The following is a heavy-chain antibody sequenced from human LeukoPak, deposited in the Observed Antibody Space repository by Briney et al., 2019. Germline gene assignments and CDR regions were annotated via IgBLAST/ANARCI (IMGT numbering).Heavy chain of an antibody. Sequence: GGSLRLSCVASGFRFSSYSMNWVRQAPGKGLEWVSYITSSGSAINYADSVKGRFTISRENAKNSLYLQMNSLRDEDTALYYCARADYFDYWGQGNLVTVSS. V-gene: IGHV3-48*02. J-gene: IGHJ4*02. CDR2: ITSSGSAI. CDR3: ARADYFDY. CDR1: GFRFSSYS.